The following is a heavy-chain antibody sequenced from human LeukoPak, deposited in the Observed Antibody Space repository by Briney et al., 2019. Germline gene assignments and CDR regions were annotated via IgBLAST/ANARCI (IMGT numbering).Heavy chain of an antibody. CDR3: ARFGYSYGLPSYYYYYMDV. CDR2: IYYSGST. Sequence: SETLSLTCTVSSGSISTSNYYWSWIRQPPGKGLEWIGYIYYSGSTNYNPSLKSRVTISVDTSKNQFSLKLSSVTAADTAVYYCARFGYSYGLPSYYYYYMDVWGKGTTVTVSS. V-gene: IGHV4-61*01. D-gene: IGHD5-18*01. J-gene: IGHJ6*03. CDR1: SGSISTSNYY.